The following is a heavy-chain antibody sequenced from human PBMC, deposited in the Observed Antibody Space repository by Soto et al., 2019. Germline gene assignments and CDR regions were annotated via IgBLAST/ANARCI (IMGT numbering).Heavy chain of an antibody. CDR1: GGTFDNFI. CDR2: IVPMLGTP. Sequence: QVQLVQSGAEVKEPGSSVRVSCKASGGTFDNFIMNWVRQTPGQGLEWMGGIVPMLGTPTYAEKFKGRVTISATGSTSTLYMEVTSLRSEDTAIYYCPRNGTYSSSLSQYSGMDVCGQGTTVTVSS. D-gene: IGHD1-26*01. CDR3: PRNGTYSSSLSQYSGMDV. J-gene: IGHJ6*02. V-gene: IGHV1-69*01.